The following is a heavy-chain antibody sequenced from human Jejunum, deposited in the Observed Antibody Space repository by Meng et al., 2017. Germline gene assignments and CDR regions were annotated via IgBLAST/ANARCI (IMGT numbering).Heavy chain of an antibody. J-gene: IGHJ6*02. D-gene: IGHD2-2*01. CDR2: IKSRPDGGTT. CDR3: TTGLSSTKFHGLDF. Sequence: GESLNTSCVVSGFTFSNGWMAWVRQAPGMGLEWAVRIKSRPDGGTTEYIAPVKGRFTISRDDSTNTPYLQMKNLITEDTAVYYCTTGLSSTKFHGLDFWGQGTTVTVSS. V-gene: IGHV3-15*01. CDR1: GFTFSNGW.